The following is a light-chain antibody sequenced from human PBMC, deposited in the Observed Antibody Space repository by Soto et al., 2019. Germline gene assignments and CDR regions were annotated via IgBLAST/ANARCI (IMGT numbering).Light chain of an antibody. CDR1: NGDVGSYNL. Sequence: QSVLTQPASVSGSPGQSITISCAGTNGDVGSYNLVSWYQQQPAKAPKLMIYEGSKRPSGVSNRFSGSKSGNTASLTISGLQAEDEADYYCCSYAGSSTFLYVFGTGTKVTVL. V-gene: IGLV2-23*03. CDR2: EGS. J-gene: IGLJ1*01. CDR3: CSYAGSSTFLYV.